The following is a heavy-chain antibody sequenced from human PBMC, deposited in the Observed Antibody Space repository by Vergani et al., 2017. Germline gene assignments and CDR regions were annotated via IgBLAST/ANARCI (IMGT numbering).Heavy chain of an antibody. V-gene: IGHV1-69*01. Sequence: QVQLVQSGAEVKKPGSSVKVSCKASGSTFSSYAISWVRQAPGQGLEWMGGIIPIFGTANYAQTFQGRVTITADESTSTAYMELSSLRSEDTAVYYCAWGNCSGGSCYCALCAFDIWGQGTMVTVSS. J-gene: IGHJ3*02. CDR3: AWGNCSGGSCYCALCAFDI. D-gene: IGHD2-15*01. CDR1: GSTFSSYA. CDR2: IIPIFGTA.